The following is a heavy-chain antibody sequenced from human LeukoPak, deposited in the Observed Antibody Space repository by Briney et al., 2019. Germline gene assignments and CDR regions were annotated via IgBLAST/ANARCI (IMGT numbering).Heavy chain of an antibody. J-gene: IGHJ4*02. Sequence: GGSLRLSCAASGFTFGSYRMNWVREAPGEGREGVSSISSRSSYIYYADSVKGRFTIHIDNPTNSLYLQMNSLRAEDTAVYYCAGIYYGSGSFAYWRQATLVTVSS. V-gene: IGHV3-21*01. CDR2: ISSRSSYI. D-gene: IGHD3-10*01. CDR1: GFTFGSYR. CDR3: AGIYYGSGSFAY.